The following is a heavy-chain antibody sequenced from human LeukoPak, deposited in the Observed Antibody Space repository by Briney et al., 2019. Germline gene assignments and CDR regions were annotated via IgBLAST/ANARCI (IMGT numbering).Heavy chain of an antibody. CDR2: ISGSGGST. Sequence: GGSLRLSCAASGFTFSSYGMSWVRQAPGKGLEWVSAISGSGGSTYYADSVKGRFTISRDNSKNTLYLQMNSLRAEDTAVYYCAKGYDYVWGSYRSPFDYWGQGTLVTVSS. CDR1: GFTFSSYG. D-gene: IGHD3-16*02. CDR3: AKGYDYVWGSYRSPFDY. V-gene: IGHV3-23*01. J-gene: IGHJ4*02.